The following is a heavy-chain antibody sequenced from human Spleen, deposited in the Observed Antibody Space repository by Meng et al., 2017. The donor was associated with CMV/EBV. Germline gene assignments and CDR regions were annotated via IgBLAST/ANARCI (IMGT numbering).Heavy chain of an antibody. CDR3: ARNVGSSWLDS. V-gene: IGHV6-1*01. CDR1: GDVVSSGSAS. D-gene: IGHD6-13*01. CDR2: AYYRSKWIC. J-gene: IGHJ5*01. Sequence: IFGDVVSSGSASWHWFRESPSRGLEWLGRAYYRSKWICDYRVSLISRLTINPDTSKNQLSLQLNSVTPDDAAVYYCARNVGSSWLDSWGQGILVTVSS.